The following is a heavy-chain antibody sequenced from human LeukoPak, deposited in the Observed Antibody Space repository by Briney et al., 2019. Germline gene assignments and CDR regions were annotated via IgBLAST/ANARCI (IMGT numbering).Heavy chain of an antibody. J-gene: IGHJ4*02. CDR3: ARGPARGSSSSLDY. D-gene: IGHD6-6*01. Sequence: SETLSLTCAVYGDSFSGYYWSWIRQPPGKGLEWIGEINHSGSTNYNPSLKSRVTISVNTSKNQFSLKLSSVTAADTAVYYCARGPARGSSSSLDYWGQGTLVTVSS. CDR1: GDSFSGYY. V-gene: IGHV4-34*01. CDR2: INHSGST.